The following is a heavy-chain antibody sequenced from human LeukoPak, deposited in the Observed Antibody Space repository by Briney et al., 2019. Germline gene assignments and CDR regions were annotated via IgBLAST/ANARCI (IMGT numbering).Heavy chain of an antibody. D-gene: IGHD3-10*01. CDR1: GYTFTSNA. Sequence: ASVKVSCKASGYTFTSNALGWVRQAPGQGLEWMGWINTNTGNPTYAQGFTGRSVFSLDTSDNTAYLQISSLQAEDTAVYYCNRGRYYHWGQGTLVTVSS. CDR2: INTNTGNP. J-gene: IGHJ5*02. V-gene: IGHV7-4-1*02. CDR3: NRGRYYH.